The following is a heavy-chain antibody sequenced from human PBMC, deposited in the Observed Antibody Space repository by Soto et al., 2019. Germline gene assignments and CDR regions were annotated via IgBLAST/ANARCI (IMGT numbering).Heavy chain of an antibody. J-gene: IGHJ4*02. CDR2: IKSKTDGGTT. CDR1: GFTFSNAW. D-gene: IGHD6-19*01. CDR3: TTSGAQWLIPEFDY. Sequence: EVQLVESGGGLVKPGGSLRLSCAASGFTFSNAWMNWVRQAPGKGLEWAGRIKSKTDGGTTDYAAPVKGRFTISRDDSKHTLYLRMNSLKTEDTAVYYCTTSGAQWLIPEFDYWGQGTLVTVSS. V-gene: IGHV3-15*07.